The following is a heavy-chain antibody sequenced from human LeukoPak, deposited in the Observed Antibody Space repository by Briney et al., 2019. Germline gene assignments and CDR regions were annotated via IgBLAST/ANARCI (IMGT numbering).Heavy chain of an antibody. CDR1: GYTFTSYD. D-gene: IGHD1-7*01. Sequence: ASVKVSCKASGYTFTSYDINWVRQATGQGLEWMGWMNPNSGNTGYAQKFQGRVTMTRNTSISTAYMELGSLRSEDTAVYYCAFNWNYADWFDPWGQGTLVTVSS. CDR2: MNPNSGNT. J-gene: IGHJ5*02. V-gene: IGHV1-8*01. CDR3: AFNWNYADWFDP.